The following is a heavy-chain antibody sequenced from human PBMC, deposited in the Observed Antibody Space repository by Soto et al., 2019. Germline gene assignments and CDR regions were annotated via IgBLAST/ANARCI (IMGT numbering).Heavy chain of an antibody. Sequence: PSETLSLTCTVSGGSISSSSYYWGWIRQPPGKGLEWIGSIYYSGSTNYNPSLKSRVTISVDTSKNQFSLKLSSVTAADMAVYYCARDNLGFMGMDVWGQGTTVTVSS. CDR2: IYYSGST. CDR1: GGSISSSSYY. CDR3: ARDNLGFMGMDV. J-gene: IGHJ6*02. V-gene: IGHV4-39*07. D-gene: IGHD3-16*01.